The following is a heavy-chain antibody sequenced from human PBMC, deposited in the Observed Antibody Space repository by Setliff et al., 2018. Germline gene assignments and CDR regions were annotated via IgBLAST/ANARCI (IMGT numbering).Heavy chain of an antibody. CDR2: INSDGSST. J-gene: IGHJ6*03. D-gene: IGHD2-8*02. CDR1: GFTFTTYW. Sequence: PGGSLRLSCAASGFTFTTYWMYWVRQSPGKGLAWVSRINSDGSSTTYADSVKGRFTISRDNAKNTLYPQMNSLRAEDTAVYFCTRVWSMVSDSYYFYMDVWGKGTTVTVSS. V-gene: IGHV3-74*01. CDR3: TRVWSMVSDSYYFYMDV.